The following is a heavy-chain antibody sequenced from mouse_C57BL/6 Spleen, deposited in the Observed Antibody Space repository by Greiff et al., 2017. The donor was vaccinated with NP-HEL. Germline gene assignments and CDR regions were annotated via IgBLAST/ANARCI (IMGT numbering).Heavy chain of an antibody. CDR3: VYSGYAMDY. D-gene: IGHD2-1*01. Sequence: QVQLQQPGAELVMPGASVKLSCKASGYTFTSYWMHWVKQRPGQGLEWIGEIDPSDSYTNYNQKFKGKSTLTVDKSSSTAYMQLSSLTSEDSAVYYCVYSGYAMDYWGQGTSVTVSS. CDR1: GYTFTSYW. V-gene: IGHV1-69*01. J-gene: IGHJ4*01. CDR2: IDPSDSYT.